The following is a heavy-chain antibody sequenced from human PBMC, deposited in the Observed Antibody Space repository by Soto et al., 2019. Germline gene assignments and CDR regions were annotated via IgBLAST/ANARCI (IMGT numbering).Heavy chain of an antibody. Sequence: QVQLVESGGGVVQPGRSLRLSCAASGFTFSRYDMNWVRQAPGKGLEWVAVISYDGSNKYYADSVKGRFTISRDNSKNTLYLQMNSLSADDTAVYYCAKSGPWAYSSGERFDYWGQGTLVTVSS. V-gene: IGHV3-30*18. J-gene: IGHJ4*02. CDR1: GFTFSRYD. D-gene: IGHD6-19*01. CDR2: ISYDGSNK. CDR3: AKSGPWAYSSGERFDY.